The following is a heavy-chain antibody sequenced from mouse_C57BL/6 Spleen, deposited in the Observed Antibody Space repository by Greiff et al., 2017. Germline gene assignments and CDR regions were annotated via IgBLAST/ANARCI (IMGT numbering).Heavy chain of an antibody. V-gene: IGHV1-80*01. J-gene: IGHJ2*01. CDR1: GYAFSSYW. CDR3: ARRGGLGLGFDY. Sequence: QVQLKESGAELVKPGASVKISCKASGYAFSSYWMNWVKQRPGKGLEWIGQIYPGDGDTNYNGKFKGKATLTADKSSSTAYMQLSSLTSEDSAVYFCARRGGLGLGFDYWGQGTTLTVSS. CDR2: IYPGDGDT. D-gene: IGHD4-1*01.